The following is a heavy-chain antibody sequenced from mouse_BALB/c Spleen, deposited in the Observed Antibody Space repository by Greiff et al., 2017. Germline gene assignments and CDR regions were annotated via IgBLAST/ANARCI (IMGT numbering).Heavy chain of an antibody. D-gene: IGHD1-1*01. Sequence: EVQRVESGGGLVKPGGSLKLSCAASGFTFSSYAMSWVRQTPEKRLEWVASISSGGSTYYPDSVKGRFTISRDNARNILYLQMSSLRSEDTAMYYCAREDYYGSSYEVYFDYWGQGTTLTVSS. J-gene: IGHJ2*01. V-gene: IGHV5-6-5*01. CDR2: ISSGGST. CDR3: AREDYYGSSYEVYFDY. CDR1: GFTFSSYA.